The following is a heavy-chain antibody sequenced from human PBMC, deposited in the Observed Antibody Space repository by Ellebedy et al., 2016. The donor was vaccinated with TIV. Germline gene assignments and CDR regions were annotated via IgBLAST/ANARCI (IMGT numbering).Heavy chain of an antibody. D-gene: IGHD2-2*01. CDR3: ARRRSQHYYYGMDV. CDR1: GFTFSSYS. J-gene: IGHJ6*02. Sequence: GESLKISCAASGFTFSSYSMNWVRQAPGKGLEWVSSISSSSSYIYYADSVKGRFTISRDNAKNSLYLQMNSLRAEDTAVYYCARRRSQHYYYGMDVWGQGTTVTVSS. V-gene: IGHV3-21*04. CDR2: ISSSSSYI.